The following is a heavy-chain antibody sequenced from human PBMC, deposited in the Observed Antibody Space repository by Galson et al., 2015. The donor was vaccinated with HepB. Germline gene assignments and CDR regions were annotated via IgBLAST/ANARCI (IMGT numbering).Heavy chain of an antibody. CDR3: ARTGDSSGYYLDY. CDR2: ISSSTYYI. D-gene: IGHD3-22*01. Sequence: SLRLSCAASGFPFSTYTMNWVRQAPGKGLEWVSSISSSTYYIYYAESVKGRFTISRDNAKNSLYLQMNSLRAEDTAVYYCARTGDSSGYYLDYWGQGTLVTVSS. CDR1: GFPFSTYT. J-gene: IGHJ4*02. V-gene: IGHV3-21*01.